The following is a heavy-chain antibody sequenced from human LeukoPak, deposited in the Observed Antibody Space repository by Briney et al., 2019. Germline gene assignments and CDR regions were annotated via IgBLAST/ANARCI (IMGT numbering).Heavy chain of an antibody. CDR1: GYTFTGYH. D-gene: IGHD5-18*01. V-gene: IGHV1-2*02. J-gene: IGHJ4*02. CDR2: INPNSGGT. Sequence: ASVKVSCKASGYTFTGYHMHWVRQAPGQGLEWMGWINPNSGGTNYAQKFQGRVTMTRDTSIITAYMELSRLRSDDTAVYYCARELTRGYSYGLYHFDYWGQGTLVTVSS. CDR3: ARELTRGYSYGLYHFDY.